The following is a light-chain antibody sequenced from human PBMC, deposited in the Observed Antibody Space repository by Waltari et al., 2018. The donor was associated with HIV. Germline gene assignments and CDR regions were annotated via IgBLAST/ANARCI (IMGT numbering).Light chain of an antibody. CDR1: SSDVGSYNL. CDR2: EVS. V-gene: IGLV2-23*02. Sequence: QSALTQPASVSGSPGQSIIIPCPGTSSDVGSYNLVPWYHQHPGKAPKLMIYEVSKRPSGVSNRFSGSKSGNTASLTISGLQAEDEADYYCCSYAGSSTLVFGGGTKLPVL. CDR3: CSYAGSSTLV. J-gene: IGLJ2*01.